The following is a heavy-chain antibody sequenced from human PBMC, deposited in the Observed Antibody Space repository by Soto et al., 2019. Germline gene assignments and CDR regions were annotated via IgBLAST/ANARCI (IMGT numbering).Heavy chain of an antibody. CDR3: ASDRCEDGHCNYAPDS. Sequence: WVCLGLSCAASGFRFSTYNMDRLPQAPGKKPAWIAPISTTSFTLYYVDFVTVRFTVSRDNDRNSLYLEMNSLRDEDTAVYDGASDRCEDGHCNYAPDSWVEGT. CDR1: GFRFSTYN. V-gene: IGHV3-48*02. J-gene: IGHJ5*01. CDR2: ISTTSFTL. D-gene: IGHD1-7*01.